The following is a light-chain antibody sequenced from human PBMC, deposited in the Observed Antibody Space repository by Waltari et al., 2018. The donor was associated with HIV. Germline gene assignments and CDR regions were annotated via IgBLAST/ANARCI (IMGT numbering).Light chain of an antibody. CDR3: AAWDDSLNGVI. V-gene: IGLV1-44*01. CDR1: SSNIGSNT. J-gene: IGLJ2*01. CDR2: SNN. Sequence: QSVLTQPPSASGTPGQRATTSFSGRSSNIGSNTVNWYQQLPGTAPKVLRYSNNQRPSGVPDRFSGSKSGTSASLAISGLQSEDEADYYCAAWDDSLNGVIFGGGTKLTVL.